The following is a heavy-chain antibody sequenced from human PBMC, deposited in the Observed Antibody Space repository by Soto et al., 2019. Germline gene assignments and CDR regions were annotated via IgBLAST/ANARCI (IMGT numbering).Heavy chain of an antibody. V-gene: IGHV1-8*01. J-gene: IGHJ5*02. CDR2: MNPGSGDT. Sequence: ASVKVSCKASGYSFTNNDVTWVRQATGQGLEWMGWMNPGSGDTGYAQKFQGRVTMTRDISIATAYMELSSLRSDDTAIYYCARMATFGSLSWFAPCAQGSLVTVSS. D-gene: IGHD3-16*01. CDR3: ARMATFGSLSWFAP. CDR1: GYSFTNND.